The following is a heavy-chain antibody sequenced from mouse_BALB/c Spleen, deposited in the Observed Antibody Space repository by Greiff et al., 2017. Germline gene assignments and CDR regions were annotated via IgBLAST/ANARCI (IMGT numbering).Heavy chain of an antibody. Sequence: QVTLKESGPGILQPSQTLSLTCSFSGFSLSTSGMGVGWIRQPSGKGLEWLAHIWWDDDKRYNPALKSRLTISKDTSSNQVFLKIASVDTADTATYYCARMRAWGVYYAMDYWGQGTSVTVSS. D-gene: IGHD3-3*01. CDR3: ARMRAWGVYYAMDY. CDR2: IWWDDDK. CDR1: GFSLSTSGMG. J-gene: IGHJ4*01. V-gene: IGHV8-8*01.